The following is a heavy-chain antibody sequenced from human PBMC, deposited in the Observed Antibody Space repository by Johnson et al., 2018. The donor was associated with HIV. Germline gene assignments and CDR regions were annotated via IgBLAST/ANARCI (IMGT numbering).Heavy chain of an antibody. J-gene: IGHJ3*02. CDR3: TTEAYCGGDCYDDAFDI. V-gene: IGHV3-49*04. Sequence: VQLVESGGGLVQPGRSLRLSCTASGFTFGAYAMSWVRQAPGKGLEWVGFIRSKAYGGTTEYAASVKGRFIISRDDSKSIAYLQMNSLKTEDTAGYYCTTEAYCGGDCYDDAFDIWGQGTMVTVSS. D-gene: IGHD2-21*01. CDR1: GFTFGAYA. CDR2: IRSKAYGGTT.